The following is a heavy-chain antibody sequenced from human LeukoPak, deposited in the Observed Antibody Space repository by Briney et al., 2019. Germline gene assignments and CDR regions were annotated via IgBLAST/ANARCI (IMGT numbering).Heavy chain of an antibody. V-gene: IGHV1-69*04. CDR3: ARARTMITFGGVRHAFDI. CDR2: IIPLLGVT. J-gene: IGHJ3*02. D-gene: IGHD3-16*01. Sequence: ASVTVSCKASGGTFSSYAFNWVRQAPGQGLEWVGRIIPLLGVTNHAQKLQGRVTVTADPATNTAYMELSSLIPDDTAVYYCARARTMITFGGVRHAFDIWGQGTLVTVSS. CDR1: GGTFSSYA.